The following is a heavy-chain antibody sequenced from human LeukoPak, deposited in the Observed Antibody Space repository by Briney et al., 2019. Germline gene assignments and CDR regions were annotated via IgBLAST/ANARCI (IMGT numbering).Heavy chain of an antibody. V-gene: IGHV6-1*01. J-gene: IGHJ4*02. CDR3: ARHSGSYSYYFDY. Sequence: SQTLSLTCAISGDSVSRTNIAWNWIRQSPSRGLEWLGRTYYRSKWYNDYAVSVQSRIIINPDTSKNQFSLKLSSVTAADTAVYYCARHSGSYSYYFDYWGQGTLVTVSS. CDR2: TYYRSKWYN. CDR1: GDSVSRTNIA. D-gene: IGHD1-26*01.